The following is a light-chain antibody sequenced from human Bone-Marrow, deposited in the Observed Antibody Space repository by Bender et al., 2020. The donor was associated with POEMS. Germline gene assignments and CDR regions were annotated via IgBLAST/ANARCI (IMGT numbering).Light chain of an antibody. CDR1: GTDVGGYNF. J-gene: IGLJ1*01. CDR2: EGT. V-gene: IGLV2-23*01. Sequence: QSALTQPASVSGSPGQSITISCTGTGTDVGGYNFVSWYQQHPGKAPKLLIYEGTKRPSGVSDRFSVSKSGDTASLTISGLQAEDEADYYCCSYAGSNTYVFGAGTKVTVL. CDR3: CSYAGSNTYV.